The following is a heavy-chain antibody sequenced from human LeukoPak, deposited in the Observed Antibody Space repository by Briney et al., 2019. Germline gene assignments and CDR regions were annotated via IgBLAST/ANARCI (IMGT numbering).Heavy chain of an antibody. J-gene: IGHJ4*02. Sequence: ASVKVSCTASGYTFTSYAMHWVRQASGQRLEWMGWINAGNGNTKYSQKFQGRVTITRDTSASTAYMELSSLRSEDTAVYSCARGVATNRYYFDYWGQGTLVTVSS. CDR2: INAGNGNT. V-gene: IGHV1-3*01. CDR3: ARGVATNRYYFDY. CDR1: GYTFTSYA. D-gene: IGHD5-12*01.